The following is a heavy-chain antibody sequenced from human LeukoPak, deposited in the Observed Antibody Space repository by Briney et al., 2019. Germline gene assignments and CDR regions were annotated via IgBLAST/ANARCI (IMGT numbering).Heavy chain of an antibody. D-gene: IGHD4-17*01. V-gene: IGHV1-69*04. Sequence: SVKVSCKASGGTFSSHAISWVRQAPGQGLEWMGRIIPILGIANYAQKFQGRVTITADKSTSTAYMELSSLRSEDTAVYYCARAYVYGDYEGAHYWGQGTLVTVSS. CDR2: IIPILGIA. CDR3: ARAYVYGDYEGAHY. J-gene: IGHJ4*02. CDR1: GGTFSSHA.